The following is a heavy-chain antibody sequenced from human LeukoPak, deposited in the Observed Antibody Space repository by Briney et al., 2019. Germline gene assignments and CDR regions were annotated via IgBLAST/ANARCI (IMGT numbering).Heavy chain of an antibody. CDR3: AKDGPRRIPYYMDV. J-gene: IGHJ6*03. V-gene: IGHV3-23*01. CDR1: GFTFSSYG. Sequence: GGTLRLSCAASGFTFSSYGMSWVRQAPGKGLEWVSAISGSGDSTYYADSVKGRFTISRDNSKNTLYVQMNSLRAEDTAVYYCAKDGPRRIPYYMDVWGKGTTVTISS. CDR2: ISGSGDST.